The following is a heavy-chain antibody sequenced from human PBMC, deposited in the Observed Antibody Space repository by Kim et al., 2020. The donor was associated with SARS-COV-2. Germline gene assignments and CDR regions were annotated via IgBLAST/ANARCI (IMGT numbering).Heavy chain of an antibody. Sequence: GGSLRLSCAASGFTFSSYAMTWVRQAPGKGLEWVSTISDSGGATYYADSVKGRFTISRDNSKNSLYLQMNSLRVEDTAVYYCAKKEWSSGAPYYFDCWGQGTLVTVSS. V-gene: IGHV3-23*01. J-gene: IGHJ4*02. D-gene: IGHD3-10*01. CDR1: GFTFSSYA. CDR2: ISDSGGAT. CDR3: AKKEWSSGAPYYFDC.